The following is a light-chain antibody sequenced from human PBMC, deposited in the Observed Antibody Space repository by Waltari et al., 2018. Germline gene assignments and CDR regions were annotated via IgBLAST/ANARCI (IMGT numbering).Light chain of an antibody. CDR1: SSNIGAGRD. CDR3: QSFDSNVRGGVV. J-gene: IGLJ3*02. V-gene: IGLV1-40*01. Sequence: QSILTQPTSVSGAPGPRVPISCPGRSSNIGAGRDVHWYQAFPGPAPKLLIYGNNNRPSGVPDRFSGSKSGSSASLAINGLQAEDEADYYCQSFDSNVRGGVVFGGGTKVTVL. CDR2: GNN.